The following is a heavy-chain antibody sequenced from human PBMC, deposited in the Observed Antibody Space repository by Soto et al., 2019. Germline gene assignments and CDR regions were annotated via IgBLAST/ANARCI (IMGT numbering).Heavy chain of an antibody. J-gene: IGHJ4*02. CDR3: AGVLRTGTHQPNNDY. CDR2: IIPVFGTA. D-gene: IGHD1-7*01. CDR1: GGTFSSYA. Sequence: QVQLVQSGAEVKKPGFSVKVSCKASGGTFSSYAISWVRQAPGQGVEWMGGIIPVFGTANYAQKFQGRVTITADESTSTAYMELSSLRSEDTAVYYCAGVLRTGTHQPNNDYWGQGTLVTVSS. V-gene: IGHV1-69*01.